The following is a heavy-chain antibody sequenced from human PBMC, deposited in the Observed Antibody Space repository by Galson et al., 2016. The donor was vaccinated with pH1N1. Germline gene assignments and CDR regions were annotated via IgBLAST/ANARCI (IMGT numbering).Heavy chain of an antibody. CDR1: GFTFSSNW. V-gene: IGHV3-7*03. CDR3: TRGAAKADPDGRLFEH. J-gene: IGHJ4*02. CDR2: IDQHGSQK. Sequence: SLRLSCAASGFTFSSNWMSWVRQAPGKGLEWVASIDQHGSQKYSVGSVKGRFTITRDNAKDSLYLQMHSLRAEDTAVYYCTRGAAKADPDGRLFEHWGQGTLVTVSA. D-gene: IGHD6-25*01.